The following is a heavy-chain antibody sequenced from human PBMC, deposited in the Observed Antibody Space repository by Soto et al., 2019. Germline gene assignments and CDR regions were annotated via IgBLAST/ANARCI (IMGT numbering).Heavy chain of an antibody. V-gene: IGHV3-7*01. D-gene: IGHD2-21*01. CDR1: GFMFSAYW. CDR3: VREDWHRFDS. J-gene: IGHJ4*02. Sequence: EVQLVESGGRLVQPGGSLLLSCAASGFMFSAYWMSWVRQNPGKGLEWVATISGGASDKFYVDSVKGRFTISRDDSKNTLYLQMDSLRDEDTAVYYCVREDWHRFDSWGQGPLVTVSS. CDR2: ISGGASDK.